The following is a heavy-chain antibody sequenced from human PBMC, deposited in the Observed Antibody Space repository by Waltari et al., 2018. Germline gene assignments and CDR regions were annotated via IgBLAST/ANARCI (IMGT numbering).Heavy chain of an antibody. V-gene: IGHV3-73*01. CDR1: GITFRDSS. CDR3: TRSGTTTVAFDI. J-gene: IGHJ3*02. Sequence: VQLVDSGGDLVQPGGSLKLSWTASGITFRDSSIPWVHQAPGKGLEWVGRIRSEANSYATAFAASVNGRFTIFRDDSKKTAYLQMNTLMSEDTALYYCTRSGTTTVAFDIWGQGTMVTVSS. D-gene: IGHD1-1*01. CDR2: IRSEANSYAT.